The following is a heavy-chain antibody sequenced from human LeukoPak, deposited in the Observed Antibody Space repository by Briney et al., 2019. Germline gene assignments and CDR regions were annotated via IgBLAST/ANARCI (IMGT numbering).Heavy chain of an antibody. V-gene: IGHV4-4*02. CDR2: IHHSGST. CDR1: GGSISSGSW. J-gene: IGHJ4*02. Sequence: SGTLSLTCAVSGGSISSGSWWGWIRQPPGKGLEWIGEIHHSGSTNYNPSLKSRVTLSVDRSKNQLSLRLTSVTAADTAVYYCARGGDYRFDYWGQGTLVTVSS. CDR3: ARGGDYRFDY. D-gene: IGHD4-17*01.